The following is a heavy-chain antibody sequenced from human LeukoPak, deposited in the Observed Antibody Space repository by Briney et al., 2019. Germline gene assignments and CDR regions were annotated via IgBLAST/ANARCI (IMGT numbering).Heavy chain of an antibody. D-gene: IGHD4-17*01. CDR1: GFTFSSYA. Sequence: GGSLRLSCAASGFTFSSYAMHWVRQAPGKGLEGVAVISYDGSNKYYADSVKGRFTISRDNSKNTLYLQMNSLRAEDTAVYYCARDHGDPYYFDYWGQGTLVTVSS. CDR3: ARDHGDPYYFDY. CDR2: ISYDGSNK. J-gene: IGHJ4*02. V-gene: IGHV3-30-3*01.